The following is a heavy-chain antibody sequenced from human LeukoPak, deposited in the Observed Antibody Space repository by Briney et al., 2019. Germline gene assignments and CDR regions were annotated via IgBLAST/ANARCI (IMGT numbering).Heavy chain of an antibody. V-gene: IGHV3-21*01. J-gene: IGHJ4*02. CDR2: ISSSSSCM. CDR1: GFTFSSYS. Sequence: PGGSLRLSCAASGFTFSSYSMNWVRQAPGKGLEWVSSISSSSSCMYYADSVKGRFTISRDNAKNSLYLQMNSLRAEDTAVYYCARDLLKKWGQGTLVTVSS. CDR3: ARDLLKK. D-gene: IGHD2-15*01.